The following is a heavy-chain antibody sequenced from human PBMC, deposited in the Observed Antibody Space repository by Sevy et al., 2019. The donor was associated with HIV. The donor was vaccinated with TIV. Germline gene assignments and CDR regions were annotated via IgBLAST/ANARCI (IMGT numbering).Heavy chain of an antibody. Sequence: ASVKVSCKVSGYTLTQFSMHWVRQAPGKGLEWMTTFDPEDGDPEDGKTIYAQKFLGRVNMTEDTSTDTAYMELSSLRSDDTAVYYCATTKDYYDSSGYPFDYWGQGTLVTVSS. CDR1: GYTLTQFS. CDR3: ATTKDYYDSSGYPFDY. D-gene: IGHD3-22*01. V-gene: IGHV1-24*01. J-gene: IGHJ4*02. CDR2: FDPEDGDPEDGKT.